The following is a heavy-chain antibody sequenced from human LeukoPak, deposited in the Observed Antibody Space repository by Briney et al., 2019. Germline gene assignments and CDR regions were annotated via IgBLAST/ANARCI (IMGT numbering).Heavy chain of an antibody. D-gene: IGHD5-18*01. CDR3: ARADERGYSYGYYYYYMDV. CDR2: MNPNSGNT. V-gene: IGHV1-8*01. J-gene: IGHJ6*03. CDR1: GYTFTSYD. Sequence: ASVKVSCKASGYTFTSYDINWVRQATGQGLEWMGWMNPNSGNTGYAQKFQSRVTMTRNTSISPAYMELSSLRSEDTAVYYCARADERGYSYGYYYYYMDVWGKGTTVTVSS.